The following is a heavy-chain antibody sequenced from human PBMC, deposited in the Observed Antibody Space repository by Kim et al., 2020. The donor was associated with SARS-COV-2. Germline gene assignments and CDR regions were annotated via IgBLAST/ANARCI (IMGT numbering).Heavy chain of an antibody. Sequence: GESLKISCKGSGYSFTSYWIGWVRQMPGKGLECLGIIYPDDSDIRYNPSFQGQVFISADKSIRTAHLQWSSLKASDTAMYYCVRLSRGNGYNSPLLDSWGQGTLVTVSS. CDR1: GYSFTSYW. V-gene: IGHV5-51*01. D-gene: IGHD5-12*01. J-gene: IGHJ4*02. CDR2: IYPDDSDI. CDR3: VRLSRGNGYNSPLLDS.